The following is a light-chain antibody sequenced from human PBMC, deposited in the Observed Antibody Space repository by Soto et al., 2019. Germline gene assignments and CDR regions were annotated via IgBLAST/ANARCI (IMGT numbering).Light chain of an antibody. V-gene: IGLV2-23*02. CDR3: SSYAGSSTWV. Sequence: QSALTQPASVSGSPGQSITISCTGTSNNIGNYNFVSWYQHHPGKAPKLMIYEVSNRPSGVSNRFSGSKSGNTASLTISGLQADDEADYYCSSYAGSSTWVFGGGTKVTVL. CDR2: EVS. J-gene: IGLJ3*02. CDR1: SNNIGNYNF.